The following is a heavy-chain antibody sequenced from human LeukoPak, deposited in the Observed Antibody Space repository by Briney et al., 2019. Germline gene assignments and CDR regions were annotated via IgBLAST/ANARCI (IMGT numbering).Heavy chain of an antibody. CDR1: GYTFTSFG. D-gene: IGHD1-26*01. CDR2: VSPYNGNT. V-gene: IGHV1-18*01. CDR3: ARVLFSGTYSAGY. J-gene: IGHJ4*02. Sequence: GASVKVSCKASGYTFTSFGIYWVRQAPGQGLEWMGWVSPYNGNTNCAQKLQGRVTMTSDTSTSTVYMGLRSLRSDDTAVYYCARVLFSGTYSAGYWGQGTLVTVSS.